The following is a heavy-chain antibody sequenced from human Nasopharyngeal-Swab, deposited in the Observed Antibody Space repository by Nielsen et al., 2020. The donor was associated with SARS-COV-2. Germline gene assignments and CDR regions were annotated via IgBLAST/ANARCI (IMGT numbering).Heavy chain of an antibody. CDR3: ARLEYYFDY. CDR2: IYYSGST. V-gene: IGHV4-59*08. CDR1: GGSISSYY. Sequence: SETLSLTCTVSGGSISSYYWSWIRQPPGKGLEWIGYIYYSGSTNYNPSLKSRVTISVDTSKNQFSLKLSSVTATDTAVYYCARLEYYFDYWGQGTLVTVSS. J-gene: IGHJ4*02.